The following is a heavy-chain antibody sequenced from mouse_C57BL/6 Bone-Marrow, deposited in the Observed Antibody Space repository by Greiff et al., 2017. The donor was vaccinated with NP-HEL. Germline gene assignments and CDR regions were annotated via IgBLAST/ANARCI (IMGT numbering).Heavy chain of an antibody. CDR3: ARRVRGYWYFDV. D-gene: IGHD3-1*01. CDR2: IYPSDSET. V-gene: IGHV1-61*01. CDR1: GYTFTSYW. Sequence: QVQLKQPGAELVRPGSSVKLSCKASGYTFTSYWMDWVKQRPGQGLEWIGNIYPSDSETHYNQKFKDKATLTVDKSSSTAYMQLSSLTSEDSAVYYCARRVRGYWYFDVWGTGTTVTVSS. J-gene: IGHJ1*03.